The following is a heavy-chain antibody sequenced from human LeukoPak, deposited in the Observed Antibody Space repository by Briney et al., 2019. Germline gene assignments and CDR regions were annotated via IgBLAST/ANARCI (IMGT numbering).Heavy chain of an antibody. CDR3: ARGTGGLFDY. J-gene: IGHJ4*02. V-gene: IGHV4-59*12. D-gene: IGHD1-14*01. Sequence: PSETLSLTCTVSGGSISPYYWSWIRQPPGKGLEWIGYIFYTGSTDYNPSLKSRVTMSVDTSKNQFSLKLTSVTAADTAVYYCARGTGGLFDYWGQGTLVTVSS. CDR2: IFYTGST. CDR1: GGSISPYY.